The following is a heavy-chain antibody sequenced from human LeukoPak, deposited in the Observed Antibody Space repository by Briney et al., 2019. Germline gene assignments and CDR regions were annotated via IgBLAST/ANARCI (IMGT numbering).Heavy chain of an antibody. CDR1: GYTFTSYD. CDR2: MNPSSGNT. CDR3: ARKHYDILTGYSYYYFDY. V-gene: IGHV1-8*01. Sequence: ASVKVSCKASGYTFTSYDINWVRQATGQGLEWMGWMNPSSGNTGYAQKFQGRVTMTRNTSISTAYMELSSLRSEDTAVYYCARKHYDILTGYSYYYFDYWGQGTLVTVSS. D-gene: IGHD3-9*01. J-gene: IGHJ4*02.